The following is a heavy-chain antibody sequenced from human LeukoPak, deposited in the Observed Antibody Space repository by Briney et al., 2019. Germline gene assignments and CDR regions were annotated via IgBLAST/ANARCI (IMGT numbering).Heavy chain of an antibody. CDR2: ISGSGTTT. CDR1: GFTFSSYA. CDR3: GRAMEVYQLLPDY. V-gene: IGHV3-23*01. J-gene: IGHJ4*02. Sequence: GGSLRLSCAASGFTFSSYAMSWVRQAPGKGLDWVSAISGSGTTTYYADSVKGRFTISRDNSNNTLHLQMNSLRAEDTAVYYCGRAMEVYQLLPDYWGQGTLVTVSS. D-gene: IGHD2-2*01.